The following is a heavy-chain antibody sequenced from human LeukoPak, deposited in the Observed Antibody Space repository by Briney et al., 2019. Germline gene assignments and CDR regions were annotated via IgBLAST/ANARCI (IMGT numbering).Heavy chain of an antibody. V-gene: IGHV3-33*01. CDR3: ARDSIRDGYNSDYFDY. Sequence: PGGSLRLSCAASGFTFSTYGMHWVRQAPGKALEWVAVIWYDGSNEYYADSVKGRFTISRHNSKSTLYLQLNSLRAEDTAVYYCARDSIRDGYNSDYFDYWGQEPWSPSP. D-gene: IGHD5-24*01. CDR2: IWYDGSNE. CDR1: GFTFSTYG. J-gene: IGHJ4*01.